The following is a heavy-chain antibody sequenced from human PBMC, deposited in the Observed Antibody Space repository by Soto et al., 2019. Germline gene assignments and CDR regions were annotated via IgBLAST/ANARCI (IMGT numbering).Heavy chain of an antibody. D-gene: IGHD4-17*01. J-gene: IGHJ4*02. CDR2: IYYSGTT. CDR3: TRVGGYYGDYPNFDY. CDR1: GSSVSSGSYY. V-gene: IGHV4-61*01. Sequence: SETLSLTCTVSGSSVSSGSYYWSWIRQPPGKGLEWIGYIYYSGTTNYNPSLKSRVIMSVASSKNQVSLRLNSMTAADTAVYYCTRVGGYYGDYPNFDYWGQGALVTVSS.